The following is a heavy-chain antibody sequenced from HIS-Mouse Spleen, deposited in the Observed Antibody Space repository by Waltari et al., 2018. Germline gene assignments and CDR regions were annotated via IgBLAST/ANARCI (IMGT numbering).Heavy chain of an antibody. D-gene: IGHD6-13*01. CDR3: AREIPYSSSWYDWYFDL. Sequence: QLQLQESGPGLVKPSETLSLTCTVSGGSISSRSYYWGCIRPPPGKGLEWIGSISYSGRTHYNPSLKSRVTISVDTSKNQFSLKLSSVTAADTAVYYCAREIPYSSSWYDWYFDLWGRGTLVTVSS. J-gene: IGHJ2*01. CDR1: GGSISSRSYY. V-gene: IGHV4-39*07. CDR2: ISYSGRT.